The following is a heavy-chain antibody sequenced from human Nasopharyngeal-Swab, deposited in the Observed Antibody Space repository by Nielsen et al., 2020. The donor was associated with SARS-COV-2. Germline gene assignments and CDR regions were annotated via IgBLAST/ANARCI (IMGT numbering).Heavy chain of an antibody. J-gene: IGHJ3*02. CDR1: GGSISSSSYY. V-gene: IGHV4-39*01. D-gene: IGHD5-24*01. Sequence: ESLKISCTVSGGSISSSSYYWGWIRQPPGEGLEWIGSIYYSGSTYYNPSLKSRVTISVDTSKNQFSLKLSSVTAADTAVYYCARHRRRWLQLQADAFDIWGQGTMVIVSS. CDR2: IYYSGST. CDR3: ARHRRRWLQLQADAFDI.